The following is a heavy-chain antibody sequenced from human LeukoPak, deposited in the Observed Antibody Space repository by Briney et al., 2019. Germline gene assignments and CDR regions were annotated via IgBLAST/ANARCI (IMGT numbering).Heavy chain of an antibody. CDR2: ISGSGGST. V-gene: IGHV3-23*01. CDR1: GFIFSSYA. CDR3: AKTPGTPYYYYYGMDV. J-gene: IGHJ6*02. Sequence: GGSLRLSCAASGFIFSSYAMSWVRQAPGKGLEWVSAISGSGGSTYYADSVKGRFTISRDNSKNTLYLQMNSLRAEDTAVYYCAKTPGTPYYYYYGMDVWGQGTTVTVSS.